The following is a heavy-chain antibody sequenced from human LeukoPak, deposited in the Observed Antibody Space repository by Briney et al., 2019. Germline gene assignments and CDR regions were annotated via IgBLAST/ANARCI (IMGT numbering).Heavy chain of an antibody. CDR1: GYSITSAYY. CDR2: IYHSGSS. CDR3: AREHYYDSTAYLD. D-gene: IGHD3-22*01. V-gene: IGHV4-38-2*02. J-gene: IGHJ4*02. Sequence: SETLSLTCTVSGYSITSAYYWGWIRQSPGKGLAWIGGIYHSGSSYYNPSLKSRVTISVDTSKNHFSLKLTSVTAADTAVYYCAREHYYDSTAYLDWGQGTLVSVSS.